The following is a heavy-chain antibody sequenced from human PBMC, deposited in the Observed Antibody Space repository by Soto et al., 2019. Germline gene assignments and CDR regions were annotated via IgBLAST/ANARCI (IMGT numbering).Heavy chain of an antibody. CDR1: GGSISSGDYY. Sequence: TSETLSLTCTVSGGSISSGDYYWSWIRQPPGKGLEWIGYIYYSGSTYYNPSLKSRVTISVDTSKNQFSLKLSSVTAADTAVYYCAREGGTYYFDYWGQGTLVTVSS. J-gene: IGHJ4*02. CDR3: AREGGTYYFDY. V-gene: IGHV4-30-4*01. CDR2: IYYSGST. D-gene: IGHD3-16*01.